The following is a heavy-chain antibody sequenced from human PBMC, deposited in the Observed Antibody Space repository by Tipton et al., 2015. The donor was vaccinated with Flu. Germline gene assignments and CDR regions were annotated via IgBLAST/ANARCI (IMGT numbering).Heavy chain of an antibody. CDR2: INHSGST. Sequence: LRLSCAVYGGSFSGYYWSWIRQPPGKGLEWIGEINHSGSTNYNPPLKSRVTISVDTSKNQFSLKLSSVTAADTAVYYCARDIVVVPAVPGGMDVWGQGTTVTVSS. D-gene: IGHD2-2*01. J-gene: IGHJ6*02. CDR3: ARDIVVVPAVPGGMDV. CDR1: GGSFSGYY. V-gene: IGHV4-34*01.